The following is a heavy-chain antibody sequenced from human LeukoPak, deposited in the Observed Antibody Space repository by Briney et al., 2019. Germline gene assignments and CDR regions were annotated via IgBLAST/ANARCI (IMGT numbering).Heavy chain of an antibody. Sequence: GGSLRLSCAASGFTFSNYAMSWVRQAPGEGLEWVSAIVGNGETTYYADSVKGRFTISRDNSKNTLYLQMNTLRAEDTAVYYCARKPLGTVHRYYGSGSYFPIDYWGQGTLVTVSS. J-gene: IGHJ4*02. CDR2: IVGNGETT. CDR1: GFTFSNYA. CDR3: ARKPLGTVHRYYGSGSYFPIDY. D-gene: IGHD3-10*01. V-gene: IGHV3-23*01.